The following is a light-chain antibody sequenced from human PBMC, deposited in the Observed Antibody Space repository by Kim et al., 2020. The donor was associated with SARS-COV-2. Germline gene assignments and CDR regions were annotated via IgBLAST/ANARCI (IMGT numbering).Light chain of an antibody. CDR1: KLGDKY. J-gene: IGLJ1*01. Sequence: VSPGQTASITCSGDKLGDKYACWYQQKPGQSPVLVIYQDKKRPSGLPERFSGSNSGNTATLTISGTQAMDEADYYCQAWDSSTFYVFGTGTKVTVL. V-gene: IGLV3-1*01. CDR2: QDK. CDR3: QAWDSSTFYV.